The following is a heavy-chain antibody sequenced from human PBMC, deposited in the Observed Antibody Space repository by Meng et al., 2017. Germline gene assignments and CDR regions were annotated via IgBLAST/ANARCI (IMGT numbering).Heavy chain of an antibody. CDR3: ARDYTVTKAGNYGMDV. CDR1: GFTFDDYA. CDR2: ISWNSGSI. D-gene: IGHD4-17*01. Sequence: SLKISCAASGFTFDDYAMHWVRQAPGKGLEWVSGISWNSGSIGYADSVKGRFTISRDNAKNSLYLQMNSLRAEDTAVYYCARDYTVTKAGNYGMDVWGQGTTVTVSS. J-gene: IGHJ6*02. V-gene: IGHV3-9*01.